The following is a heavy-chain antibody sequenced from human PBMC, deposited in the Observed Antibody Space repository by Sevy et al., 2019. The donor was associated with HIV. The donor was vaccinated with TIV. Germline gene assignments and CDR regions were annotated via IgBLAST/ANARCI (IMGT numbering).Heavy chain of an antibody. D-gene: IGHD2-21*02. J-gene: IGHJ3*01. CDR2: IYYTGKT. Sequence: SETLSLTCTVSGGSISTYYWSWIRQPPGKGLQWIGYIYYTGKTNYNPSLQTPVTMSIDTSKNQFSLRLSSVTSADTAMYYCARLSRNNVVVTGVRRDGFDVLGQGTMVTVSS. CDR3: ARLSRNNVVVTGVRRDGFDV. V-gene: IGHV4-59*01. CDR1: GGSISTYY.